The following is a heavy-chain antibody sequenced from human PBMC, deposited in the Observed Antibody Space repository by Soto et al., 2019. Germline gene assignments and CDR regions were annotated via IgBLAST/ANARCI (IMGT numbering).Heavy chain of an antibody. CDR3: ARVDYYDSSGYSPNPHYGMDV. D-gene: IGHD3-22*01. CDR2: IIPIFGTA. CDR1: GGTFSSYA. V-gene: IGHV1-69*13. Sequence: SVKVSCKASGGTFSSYAISWVRQAPGQGLEWMGGIIPIFGTANYAQKFQGRVTITADESTSTAYMELSSLRSEDTAVYYCARVDYYDSSGYSPNPHYGMDVWGQGTTVTVS. J-gene: IGHJ6*02.